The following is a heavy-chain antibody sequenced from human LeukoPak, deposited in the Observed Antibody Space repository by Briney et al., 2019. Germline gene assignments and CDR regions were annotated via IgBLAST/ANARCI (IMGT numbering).Heavy chain of an antibody. D-gene: IGHD3-16*01. CDR3: ARDAGGYFDY. CDR1: GFTFSSHA. V-gene: IGHV3-30*04. Sequence: GGSLRLSCAASGFTFSSHAIHWVRQAPGKGLEWVAVISYDGSQKNYADSVKGRFTISRDNAKNSLYLQMNSLRAEDTAVYYCARDAGGYFDYWGQGTLVTVSS. J-gene: IGHJ4*02. CDR2: ISYDGSQK.